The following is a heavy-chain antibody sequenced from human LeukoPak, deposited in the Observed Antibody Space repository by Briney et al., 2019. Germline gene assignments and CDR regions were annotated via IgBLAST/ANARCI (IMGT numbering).Heavy chain of an antibody. V-gene: IGHV3-66*01. CDR3: TREGIPDAFDI. CDR1: GFTFSSYA. Sequence: GGSLRLSCAASGFTFSSYAMNWVRQAPGKGLEWVSVIYSGGSTYYADSVKGRFTISRDNAKNSLYLQMNSLRAEDTAVYYCTREGIPDAFDIWGQGTMDTVSS. D-gene: IGHD3-10*01. CDR2: IYSGGST. J-gene: IGHJ3*02.